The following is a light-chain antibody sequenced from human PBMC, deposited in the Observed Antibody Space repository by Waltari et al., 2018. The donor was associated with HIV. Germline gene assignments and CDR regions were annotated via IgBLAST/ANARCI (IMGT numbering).Light chain of an antibody. CDR1: RSDIDGYNY. CDR2: DVS. J-gene: IGLJ2*01. V-gene: IGLV2-14*03. CDR3: SSYTSSSTKV. Sequence: QSALTQPASVSGSPGQSITISCTGTRSDIDGYNYVPWYQQHPGKAPKLMIYDVSNRPSGLSNRFSGSKSGNTASLTISGLQAEDEADYYCSSYTSSSTKVFGGGTKLTVL.